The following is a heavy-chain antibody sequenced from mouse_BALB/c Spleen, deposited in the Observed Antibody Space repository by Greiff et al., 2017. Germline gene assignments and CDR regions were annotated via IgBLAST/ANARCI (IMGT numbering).Heavy chain of an antibody. CDR3: ARKSGSSLGNYAMDY. CDR1: GFSLTSYG. J-gene: IGHJ4*01. D-gene: IGHD1-1*02. CDR2: IWSGGST. Sequence: VQLQQSGPGLVQPSQSLSITCTVSGFSLTSYGVHWVRQSPGKGLEWLGVIWSGGSTDYNAAFISRLSISKDNSKSQVFFKMNSLQADDTAIYYCARKSGSSLGNYAMDYWGQGTSVTVSS. V-gene: IGHV2-4-1*01.